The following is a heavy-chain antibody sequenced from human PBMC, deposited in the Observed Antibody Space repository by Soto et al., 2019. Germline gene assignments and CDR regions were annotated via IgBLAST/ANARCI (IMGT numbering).Heavy chain of an antibody. D-gene: IGHD6-19*01. CDR1: GFTFSSYW. CDR3: AREQGSGRYGPAY. Sequence: GGSLRLSCAASGFTFSSYWMHWVRQAPGKGLVWVSRINSDGSSTSHADSVKGRFTTSRDNAKNTLYLQMNSLRAEDTAVYYCAREQGSGRYGPAYWGQGTLVTVSS. J-gene: IGHJ4*02. V-gene: IGHV3-74*01. CDR2: INSDGSST.